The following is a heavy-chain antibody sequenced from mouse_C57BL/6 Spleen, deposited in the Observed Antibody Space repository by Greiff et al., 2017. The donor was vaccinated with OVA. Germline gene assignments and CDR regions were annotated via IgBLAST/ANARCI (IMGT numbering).Heavy chain of an antibody. CDR3: AIYYGSSPWFAY. CDR2: IYPGDGDT. CDR1: GYAFSSSW. V-gene: IGHV1-82*01. D-gene: IGHD1-1*01. J-gene: IGHJ3*01. Sequence: QVQLKESGPELVKPGASVKISCKASGYAFSSSWMNWVKQRPGKGLEWIGRIYPGDGDTNYNGKFKGKATLTADKSSSTAYMQLSSLTSEDSAVYFCAIYYGSSPWFAYWGQGTLVTVSA.